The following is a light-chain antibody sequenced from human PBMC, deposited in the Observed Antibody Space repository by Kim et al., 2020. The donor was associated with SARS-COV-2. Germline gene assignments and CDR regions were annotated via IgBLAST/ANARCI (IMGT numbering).Light chain of an antibody. Sequence: GQTVTISCPGSGTNIGTNGVTWYQQLPGTAPKVLIYTNNQRPAGVPDRFSGSRSGTSASLAISGLQSEDEADYYCAPWDDSLNAWLFGGGTQLTVL. CDR1: GTNIGTNG. CDR3: APWDDSLNAWL. V-gene: IGLV1-44*01. CDR2: TNN. J-gene: IGLJ3*02.